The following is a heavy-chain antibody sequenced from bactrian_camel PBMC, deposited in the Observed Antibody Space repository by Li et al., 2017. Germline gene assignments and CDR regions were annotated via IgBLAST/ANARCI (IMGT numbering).Heavy chain of an antibody. Sequence: HVQLVESGGGSVQAGGSLRLSCAVYGVTDRRCSMDWYRQAPGKERELASSIASDGSADYADSVKGRFTFSQDSAKNTVYLQMNSLKPEDTAVYYCATGYSYYSDYDANYWGQGTQVTVS. CDR1: GVTDRRCS. CDR3: ATGYSYYSDYDANY. V-gene: IGHV3S53*01. J-gene: IGHJ4*01. D-gene: IGHD4*01. CDR2: IASDGSA.